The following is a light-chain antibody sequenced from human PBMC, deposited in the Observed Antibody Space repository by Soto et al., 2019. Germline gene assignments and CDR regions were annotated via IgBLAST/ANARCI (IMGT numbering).Light chain of an antibody. CDR1: QSISSW. CDR3: QVYNSYSWT. Sequence: DIQMTQSPSTLSASVGDRVTITCRASQSISSWLAWYQQKPGKAPKLLIYKASSLESGVPSRFSGSGSGTEFTLTISSLRPDDFATYYCQVYNSYSWTFGQGTKVEIK. V-gene: IGKV1-5*03. CDR2: KAS. J-gene: IGKJ1*01.